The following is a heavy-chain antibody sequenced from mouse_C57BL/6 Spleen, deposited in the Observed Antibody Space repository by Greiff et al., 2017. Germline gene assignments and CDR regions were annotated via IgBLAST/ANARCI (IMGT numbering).Heavy chain of an antibody. V-gene: IGHV1-50*01. Sequence: QVQLQQPGAELVKPGASVKLSCKASGYTFTSYWMQWVKQRPGQGLEWIGKIDPSDSYTNYNQKFKGKATLTVDTSSSTAYMQLSSLTSEDSAVYYCARSGNSRYFDVWGTGTTVTVSS. CDR2: IDPSDSYT. D-gene: IGHD2-1*01. CDR1: GYTFTSYW. CDR3: ARSGNSRYFDV. J-gene: IGHJ1*03.